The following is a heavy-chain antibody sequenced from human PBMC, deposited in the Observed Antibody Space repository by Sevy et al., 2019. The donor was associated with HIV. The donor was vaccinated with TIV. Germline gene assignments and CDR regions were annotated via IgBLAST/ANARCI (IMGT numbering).Heavy chain of an antibody. CDR1: GASISSSGYY. V-gene: IGHV4-39*01. CDR2: INYSWTT. Sequence: SETLSLTCTVSGASISSSGYYWGWIRQPPGKGLEWIASINYSWTTFYYPSLKSRVTISADTSKNQFSLRLSSVTAADSSIYFCVGPKLTYINGWHYLDYWGQGTVVTVSS. J-gene: IGHJ4*02. CDR3: VGPKLTYINGWHYLDY. D-gene: IGHD6-19*01.